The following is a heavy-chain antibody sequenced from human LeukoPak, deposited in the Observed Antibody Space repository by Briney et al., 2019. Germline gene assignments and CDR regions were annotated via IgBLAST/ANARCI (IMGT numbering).Heavy chain of an antibody. CDR1: GFTFSDYY. D-gene: IGHD4-17*01. CDR3: ARVRMTTVTVYYFDY. CDR2: ISSSGSTI. V-gene: IGHV3-11*04. J-gene: IGHJ4*02. Sequence: GGSLRLSCAASGFTFSDYYMSWIRQAPGKGLEWVSYISSSGSTIYYADSVKGRFTISRDNAKNSLYLQMNSLRAEDTAVYYCARVRMTTVTVYYFDYWGQGTLVTVSS.